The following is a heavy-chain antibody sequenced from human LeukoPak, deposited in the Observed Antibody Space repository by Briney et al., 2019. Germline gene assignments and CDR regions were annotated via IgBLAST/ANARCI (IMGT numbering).Heavy chain of an antibody. D-gene: IGHD3-22*01. Sequence: GASVKVSCKASGYTFTSYGISWVRQAPGQGLEWMGWISAYNGNTNYARKLQGRVTMTTDTSTSTAYMELRSLRSDDTAVYYCARETYYDSSGYPPTNYYYGMDVWGQGTTVTVSS. CDR2: ISAYNGNT. V-gene: IGHV1-18*01. CDR1: GYTFTSYG. CDR3: ARETYYDSSGYPPTNYYYGMDV. J-gene: IGHJ6*02.